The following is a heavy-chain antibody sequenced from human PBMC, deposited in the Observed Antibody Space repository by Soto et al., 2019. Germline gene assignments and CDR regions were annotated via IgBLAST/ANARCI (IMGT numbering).Heavy chain of an antibody. D-gene: IGHD1-26*01. CDR3: AREGYSGSYENAFDI. CDR2: IYYSGST. J-gene: IGHJ3*02. Sequence: QVQLQESGPGLVKPSETLSLTCTVSGGSISSYYWSWIRQPPGKGLEWIGYIYYSGSTNYNPSLKSRVTISVDTSKNQFSLKLSSVTAADTAVYYCAREGYSGSYENAFDIWGQGTMVTVSS. V-gene: IGHV4-59*01. CDR1: GGSISSYY.